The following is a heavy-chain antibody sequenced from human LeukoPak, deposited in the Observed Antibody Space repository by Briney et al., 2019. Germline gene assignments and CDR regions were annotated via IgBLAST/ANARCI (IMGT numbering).Heavy chain of an antibody. CDR3: ARHGNGAFDI. J-gene: IGHJ3*02. Sequence: AETLSLTCTGSGGSISSYYWSWIRQPPGKGLEWIRFIYYSGSTNYSPSLKSRVTISVDTSKNQFSLKLTSVSAADTAVYYCARHGNGAFDIWRQATMVTLSS. D-gene: IGHD1-1*01. CDR1: GGSISSYY. V-gene: IGHV4-59*08. CDR2: IYYSGST.